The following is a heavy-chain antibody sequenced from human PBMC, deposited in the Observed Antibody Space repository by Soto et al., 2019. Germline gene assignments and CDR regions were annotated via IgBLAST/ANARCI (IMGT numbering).Heavy chain of an antibody. Sequence: QLHLQESGPGLVKPSETLSLTCSVSGGSLSSSSYYWAWIRQPPGKGLEWIGTIYYNGNTYYNPSLKSRVTIALDTSQNEISLKVGSVAATDTAVYYCGRHDWTDYLLAINFWGQGTLATVSS. V-gene: IGHV4-39*01. D-gene: IGHD2-8*02. CDR1: GGSLSSSSYY. J-gene: IGHJ4*02. CDR3: GRHDWTDYLLAINF. CDR2: IYYNGNT.